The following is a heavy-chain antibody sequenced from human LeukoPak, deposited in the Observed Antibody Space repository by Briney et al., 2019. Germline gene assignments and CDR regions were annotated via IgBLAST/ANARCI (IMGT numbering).Heavy chain of an antibody. Sequence: VASVKVSCKVSGYTLTELSMHWVRQAPGKGLEWMGGFDPEDGETIYAQKFQGRVTMTEDTSTDTAYMELGSLRSEDTAVYYCATYYYDSSGYYGGYYFDYWGQGTLVTVSS. V-gene: IGHV1-24*01. CDR3: ATYYYDSSGYYGGYYFDY. J-gene: IGHJ4*02. CDR2: FDPEDGET. D-gene: IGHD3-22*01. CDR1: GYTLTELS.